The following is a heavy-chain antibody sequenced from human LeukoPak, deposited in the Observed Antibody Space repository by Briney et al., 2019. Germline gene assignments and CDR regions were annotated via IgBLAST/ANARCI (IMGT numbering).Heavy chain of an antibody. J-gene: IGHJ4*02. CDR2: ISGGGEST. CDR1: GFTGSNNY. CDR3: AKGKYSSGGVPDY. D-gene: IGHD6-19*01. Sequence: GGSLRLSCAASGFTGSNNYVSWVRQAPGKGLEWVSSISGGGESTYYADSVKGRFTVSRDNSKNTLYLQINSLRGEDTAVYYCAKGKYSSGGVPDYWGQGTLVTVSS. V-gene: IGHV3-23*01.